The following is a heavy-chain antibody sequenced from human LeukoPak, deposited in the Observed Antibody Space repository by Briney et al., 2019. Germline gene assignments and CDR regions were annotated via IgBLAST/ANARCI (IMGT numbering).Heavy chain of an antibody. Sequence: ASVKVSCKASGYTFTSYYMHWVRQAPGQGLEWMGIISPSGDSTNYAQKFQGRVTMTRDTSTSTVYMELSSLRSEDTAVYYCARGGFRSGYEHNFDYWGQGTLVTVSS. D-gene: IGHD5-12*01. CDR2: ISPSGDST. CDR3: ARGGFRSGYEHNFDY. J-gene: IGHJ4*02. V-gene: IGHV1-46*01. CDR1: GYTFTSYY.